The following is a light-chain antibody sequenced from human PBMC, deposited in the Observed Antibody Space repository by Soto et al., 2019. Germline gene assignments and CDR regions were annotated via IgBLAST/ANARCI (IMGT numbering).Light chain of an antibody. Sequence: DIQMTQSPSSLSASVGDRVTITCRPSQSINRYLNWYKQKQGTAPKVLIYAASNLQSGVPSRFSGSESETEFTLPFSSLQPEVSATYYCQQSYSVPRTLGQGTKVNIQ. J-gene: IGKJ1*01. CDR3: QQSYSVPRT. CDR1: QSINRY. CDR2: AAS. V-gene: IGKV1-39*01.